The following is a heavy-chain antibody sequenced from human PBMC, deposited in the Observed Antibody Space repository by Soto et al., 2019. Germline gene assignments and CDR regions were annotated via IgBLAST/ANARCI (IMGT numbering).Heavy chain of an antibody. D-gene: IGHD2-15*01. J-gene: IGHJ4*02. CDR1: GGSISSYY. V-gene: IGHV4-59*01. CDR3: ARGSYCSGGSCYRIFGY. Sequence: QLPLQASGPGLVKPSETLSLTCTVSGGSISSYYWSWIRQPPGKGLAWSGYIYYSGSTNYNPSLKSRVTIAVDTSKNQFSLKRGSVTAADTAVYYCARGSYCSGGSCYRIFGYWGQGALVTVSS. CDR2: IYYSGST.